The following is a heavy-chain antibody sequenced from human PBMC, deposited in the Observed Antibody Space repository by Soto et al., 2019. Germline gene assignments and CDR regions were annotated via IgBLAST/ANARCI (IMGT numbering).Heavy chain of an antibody. V-gene: IGHV4-59*01. CDR1: GGSINTDY. CDR3: ATVRAHGYSVS. Sequence: SETLSLTCIVSGGSINTDYWSWLRQPPRKGLEWIGYIHYTRSTKYNPSLKSRVTYSIATSKNQFSLRLASATTADTAVYYCATVRAHGYSVSWGRGTLVTVYS. CDR2: IHYTRST. J-gene: IGHJ5*02. D-gene: IGHD2-21*01.